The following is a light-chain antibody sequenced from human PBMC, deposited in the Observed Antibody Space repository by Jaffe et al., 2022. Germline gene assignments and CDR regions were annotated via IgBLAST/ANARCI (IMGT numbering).Light chain of an antibody. CDR1: SSDVGGYNY. J-gene: IGLJ1*01. CDR2: AVS. Sequence: QSALTQPASVSGSPGQSITISCTGTSSDVGGYNYVSWYQQHPGKAPKLLVFAVSNRPSGVSNRFSGSKSGNTASLAISGLQAEDEADYYCSSYTSGSTLGVFGTGTRVTVL. V-gene: IGLV2-14*03. CDR3: SSYTSGSTLGV.